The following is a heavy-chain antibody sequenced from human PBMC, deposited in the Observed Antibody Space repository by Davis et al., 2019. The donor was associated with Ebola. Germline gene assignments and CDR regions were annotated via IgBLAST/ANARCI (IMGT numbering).Heavy chain of an antibody. CDR3: AVYTVVVTDVRAEYFQH. Sequence: SETLSLTCTVSGGSVSSGGHYWSWIRQPPGKGLEWIAYIYYSGSTHYNPSLKSRATISVDTSRNQFSLRLSSVTAADTAVYYCAVYTVVVTDVRAEYFQHWGQGTLATVSS. CDR2: IYYSGST. V-gene: IGHV4-61*08. J-gene: IGHJ1*01. CDR1: GGSVSSGGHY. D-gene: IGHD2-21*02.